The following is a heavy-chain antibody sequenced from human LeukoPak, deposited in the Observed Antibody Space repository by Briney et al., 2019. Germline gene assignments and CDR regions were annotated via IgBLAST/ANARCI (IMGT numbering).Heavy chain of an antibody. CDR2: INHSGST. J-gene: IGHJ4*02. Sequence: SSETLSLTCAVYGGSFSGYYWSWIRQPPGKGLEWIGEINHSGSTNYNPSLKSRVTISVDTSKNQFSLKLSSVTAADTAVYYCARVEAAAGSFDYWGQGTLVTVSS. CDR3: ARVEAAAGSFDY. V-gene: IGHV4-34*01. CDR1: GGSFSGYY. D-gene: IGHD6-13*01.